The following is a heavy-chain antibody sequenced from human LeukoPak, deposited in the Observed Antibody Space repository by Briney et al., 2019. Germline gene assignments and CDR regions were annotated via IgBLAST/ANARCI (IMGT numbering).Heavy chain of an antibody. J-gene: IGHJ4*01. CDR3: AKAIVPSPTSPYDY. CDR1: AFTVDTHA. D-gene: IGHD2-2*01. CDR2: ITGSSGRT. V-gene: IGHV3-23*01. Sequence: PGGSLRLSCAASAFTVDTHAMTWVSQAPGQGLEWISTITGSSGRTYYADSVKGRFTISRDNSKNTLFLQMHSLRGEDTAVFYCAKAIVPSPTSPYDYWGHGIMVTVSS.